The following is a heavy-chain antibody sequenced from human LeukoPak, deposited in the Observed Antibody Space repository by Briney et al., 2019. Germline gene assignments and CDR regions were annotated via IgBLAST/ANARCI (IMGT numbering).Heavy chain of an antibody. CDR1: GYTFTGYY. Sequence: SVKVSCKASGYTFTGYYMHWVRQAPGQGLEWMGGIIPIFGTANYAQKFQGRVTITADESTSTAYMELSSLRSEDTAVYYCARGGSDGSGSYYNGDYWGQGTLVTVSS. J-gene: IGHJ4*02. V-gene: IGHV1-69*13. D-gene: IGHD3-10*01. CDR2: IIPIFGTA. CDR3: ARGGSDGSGSYYNGDY.